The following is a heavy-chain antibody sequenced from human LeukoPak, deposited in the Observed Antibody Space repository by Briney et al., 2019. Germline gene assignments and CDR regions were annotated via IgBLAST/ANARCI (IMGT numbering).Heavy chain of an antibody. V-gene: IGHV1-18*01. J-gene: IGHJ4*02. D-gene: IGHD3-22*01. CDR2: ISAYNCNT. CDR3: ARVEPYYYDSSGYYSDY. Sequence: ASVKVSCKASGYTFTSYGISWVRQAPGQGLDWMGWISAYNCNTNYAQKLQGRVTITTDKSTSTAYMELRSLRSDDTAVYYCARVEPYYYDSSGYYSDYWGRGTLVTVSS. CDR1: GYTFTSYG.